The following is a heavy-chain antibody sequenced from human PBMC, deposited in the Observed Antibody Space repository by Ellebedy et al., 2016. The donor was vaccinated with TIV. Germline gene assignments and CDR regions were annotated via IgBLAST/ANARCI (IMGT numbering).Heavy chain of an antibody. CDR2: INEDGSEK. Sequence: GGSLRLSXAVSGFTFRSYWMSWVRQAPGKGLEWVANINEDGSEKYYVDSVRGRFTISRDNAKNSLYLQMNSLRAEDTAVYYCARSPTTQGVIGYWGQGTLVTVSS. D-gene: IGHD3-16*02. V-gene: IGHV3-7*03. CDR1: GFTFRSYW. CDR3: ARSPTTQGVIGY. J-gene: IGHJ4*02.